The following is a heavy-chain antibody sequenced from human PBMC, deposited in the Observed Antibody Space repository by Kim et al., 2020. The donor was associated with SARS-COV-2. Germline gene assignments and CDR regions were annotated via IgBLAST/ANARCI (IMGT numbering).Heavy chain of an antibody. CDR1: GGSISSSSYY. CDR2: IYYSGST. J-gene: IGHJ3*02. Sequence: SETLSLTCTVSGGSISSSSYYWGWIRQPPGKGLEWIGSIYYSGSTYYNPSLKSRVTISVDTSKNQFSLKLSSVTAADTAVYYCARHGATNYAFDILGQGT. V-gene: IGHV4-39*01. CDR3: ARHGATNYAFDI. D-gene: IGHD1-26*01.